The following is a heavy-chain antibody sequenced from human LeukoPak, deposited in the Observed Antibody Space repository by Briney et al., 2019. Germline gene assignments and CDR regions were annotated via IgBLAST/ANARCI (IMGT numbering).Heavy chain of an antibody. Sequence: ASVKVSCKVSGYTLTELSMHWARQAPGKGLEWMGGFDPEDGETIYAQKFQGRVTMTEDTSTDTAYMELSSLRSEDTAVYYCATAPIFYDSSGYYQLDYWGQGTLVTVSS. CDR1: GYTLTELS. CDR2: FDPEDGET. V-gene: IGHV1-24*01. CDR3: ATAPIFYDSSGYYQLDY. J-gene: IGHJ4*02. D-gene: IGHD3-22*01.